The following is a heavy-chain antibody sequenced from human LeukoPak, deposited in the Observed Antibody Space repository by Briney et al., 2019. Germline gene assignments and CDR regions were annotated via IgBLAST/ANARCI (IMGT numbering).Heavy chain of an antibody. Sequence: VASVKVSCKASGYTFTSYGISWVRQAPGQGLEWMRWISAYNGNTNYAQKLQGRVTMTTDTSTSTAYMELRSLRSDDTAVYYCAREDIVVVPAAGGYYYGMDVWGQGTTVTVSS. V-gene: IGHV1-18*01. J-gene: IGHJ6*02. D-gene: IGHD2-2*01. CDR1: GYTFTSYG. CDR3: AREDIVVVPAAGGYYYGMDV. CDR2: ISAYNGNT.